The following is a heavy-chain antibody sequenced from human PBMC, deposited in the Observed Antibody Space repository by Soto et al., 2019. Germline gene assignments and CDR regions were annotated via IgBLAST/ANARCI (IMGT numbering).Heavy chain of an antibody. J-gene: IGHJ6*02. CDR2: INHGGST. V-gene: IGHV4-34*01. D-gene: IGHD3-3*01. CDR1: GGSFSGYF. CDR3: ARQQLFLSGPMGH. Sequence: SETLSLTCAVYGGSFSGYFWNWIRQPPGKGLEWIGEINHGGSTNYNPSLKSRVTISVDTSKNQFSLKLSSVTAADTAVYYCARQQLFLSGPMGHWGQGTTVTVSS.